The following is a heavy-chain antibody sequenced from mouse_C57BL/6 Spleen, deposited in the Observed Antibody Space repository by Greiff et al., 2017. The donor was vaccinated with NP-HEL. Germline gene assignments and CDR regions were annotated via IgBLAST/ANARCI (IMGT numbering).Heavy chain of an antibody. Sequence: EVQLQESGPGLVKPSQSLSLTCSVTGYSITSGYYWNWIRQFPGNKLEWMGYISYDGSNNYNPSLKNRISITRDTSKNQFFLKLNSVTTEDTATYYCARGGEYYAMDYWGQGTSVTVSS. J-gene: IGHJ4*01. CDR3: ARGGEYYAMDY. CDR1: GYSITSGYY. V-gene: IGHV3-6*01. CDR2: ISYDGSN.